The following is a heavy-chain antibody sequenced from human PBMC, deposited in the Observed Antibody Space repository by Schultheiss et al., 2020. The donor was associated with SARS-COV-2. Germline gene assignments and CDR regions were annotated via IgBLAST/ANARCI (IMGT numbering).Heavy chain of an antibody. J-gene: IGHJ4*02. Sequence: GGSLRLSCAASGFTFSSYAMSWVRQAPGKGLEWVSAISGSGGRTYYADSVAGRFTISRDNSENTLYLQMNSLRAEDTAVYYCVRDPDNYGTPGPEFDYWGQGALVTVSS. V-gene: IGHV3-23*01. CDR3: VRDPDNYGTPGPEFDY. CDR2: ISGSGGRT. CDR1: GFTFSSYA. D-gene: IGHD3-10*01.